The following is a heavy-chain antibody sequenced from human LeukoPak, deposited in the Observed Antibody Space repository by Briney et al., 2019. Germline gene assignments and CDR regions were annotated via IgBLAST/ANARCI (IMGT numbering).Heavy chain of an antibody. V-gene: IGHV3-23*01. CDR2: ISGSGGST. D-gene: IGHD3-3*01. Sequence: GGSLRLSCAASGFTFSSYAMSGVRQAPGKGLEWVSAISGSGGSTYYADSVKGRFTISRDNSKNTLYLQMNSLRAEDTAVYYCAKASQSVLRFLEWLSDYWGQGTLVTVSS. CDR1: GFTFSSYA. CDR3: AKASQSVLRFLEWLSDY. J-gene: IGHJ4*02.